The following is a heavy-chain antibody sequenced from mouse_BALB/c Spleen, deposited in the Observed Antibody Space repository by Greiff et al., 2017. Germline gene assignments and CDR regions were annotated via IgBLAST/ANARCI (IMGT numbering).Heavy chain of an antibody. CDR2: IDPANGNT. V-gene: IGHV14-3*02. J-gene: IGHJ4*01. CDR1: GFNIKDTY. CDR3: ARRPLYYAMDY. Sequence: DVQLQESGAELVKPGASVKLSCTASGFNIKDTYMHWVKQRPEQGLEWIGRIDPANGNTKYDPKFQGKATITADTSSNTAYLQLSSLTSEDTAVYYCARRPLYYAMDYWGQGTSVTVSS.